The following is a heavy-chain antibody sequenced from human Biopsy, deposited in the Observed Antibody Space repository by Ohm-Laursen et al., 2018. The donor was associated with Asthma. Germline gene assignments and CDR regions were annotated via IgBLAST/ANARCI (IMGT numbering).Heavy chain of an antibody. CDR3: ASPLGDYYDSSGYYYASLGY. D-gene: IGHD3-22*01. CDR2: IIPLVGTP. V-gene: IGHV1-69*01. J-gene: IGHJ4*02. Sequence: ESSVKVSCKASGGTFTTYSISWVRQAPGQGLVWMGGIIPLVGTPNYAQKFQGRVTITADASTNTAYMDLSSLRSEDTAVYYCASPLGDYYDSSGYYYASLGYWGLGTLVIVSS. CDR1: GGTFTTYS.